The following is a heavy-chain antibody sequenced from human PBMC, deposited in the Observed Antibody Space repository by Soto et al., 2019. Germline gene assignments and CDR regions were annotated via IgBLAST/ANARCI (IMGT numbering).Heavy chain of an antibody. CDR1: GGSISSSSYY. D-gene: IGHD6-13*01. V-gene: IGHV4-39*07. Sequence: QLQLQESGPGLVKPSETLSLTCTVSGGSISSSSYYWGWIRQPPGKGLEWIGSIYTSGSTNYNPSLKSRVTMSVDTSKNQFSLKLSSVTAADTAVYYCARCIAAARKGYWYFDLWGRGTLVTVSS. J-gene: IGHJ2*01. CDR3: ARCIAAARKGYWYFDL. CDR2: IYTSGST.